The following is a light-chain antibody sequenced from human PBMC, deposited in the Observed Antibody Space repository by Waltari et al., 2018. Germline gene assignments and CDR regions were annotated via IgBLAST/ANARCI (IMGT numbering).Light chain of an antibody. CDR2: RNN. CDR3: AAWDDSLSGRV. V-gene: IGLV1-47*01. J-gene: IGLJ3*02. CDR1: RSNTGNNY. Sequence: QSVLTQPPSASGTPGQTVTISCSGSRSNTGNNYVYWYQPLPGTAPKLLIYRNNQRPSGVPDRFSGSKSGTSASLAISGLRSEDEADYYCAAWDDSLSGRVFGGGTKVTVL.